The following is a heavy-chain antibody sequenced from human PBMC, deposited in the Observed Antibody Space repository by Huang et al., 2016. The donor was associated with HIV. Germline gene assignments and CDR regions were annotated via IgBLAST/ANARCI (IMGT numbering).Heavy chain of an antibody. Sequence: EVQLVQSGTEVKKPGESLKISCKGSGYKFSSYWIGWVRQMPGKGLEWMGVIYPEDSNTRYSPSIQGQVTISADKSISTAYVQWSSLKVSDTGVYYCASRRAAPESYFIDVWGKVTTVIVSS. J-gene: IGHJ6*03. CDR3: ASRRAAPESYFIDV. CDR2: IYPEDSNT. D-gene: IGHD2-15*01. V-gene: IGHV5-51*03. CDR1: GYKFSSYW.